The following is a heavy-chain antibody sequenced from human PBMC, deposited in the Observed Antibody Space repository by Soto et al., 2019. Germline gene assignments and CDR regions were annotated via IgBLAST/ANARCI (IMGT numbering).Heavy chain of an antibody. D-gene: IGHD2-15*01. V-gene: IGHV3-30*18. CDR1: GFTFSSYA. CDR2: ISNDGSNK. J-gene: IGHJ6*02. CDR3: TKDGRFDSDGSLYYYYYGMDV. Sequence: LRLSCAASGFTFSSYAMSWVRQAPGKGLEWVANISNDGSNKYYIESVRGRFTISRDNSKNMLFLQMNSLRVEDTAVYFCTKDGRFDSDGSLYYYYYGMDVWGQGTTVTVS.